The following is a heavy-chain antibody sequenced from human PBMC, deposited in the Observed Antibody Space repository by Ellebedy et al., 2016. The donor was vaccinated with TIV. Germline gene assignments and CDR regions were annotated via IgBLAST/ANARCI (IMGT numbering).Heavy chain of an antibody. J-gene: IGHJ4*02. CDR3: ALITEADY. CDR2: IHHSGST. V-gene: IGHV4-34*08. Sequence: ESLKISXAASGFTFSDCWMHWVRQPPGKGLEWIGEIHHSGSTNYNPALKSRVTMSVDKSKNQFSLKLNSVTAADTAVYYCALITEADYWGQGTLVTVSS. CDR1: GFTFSDCW. D-gene: IGHD3-22*01.